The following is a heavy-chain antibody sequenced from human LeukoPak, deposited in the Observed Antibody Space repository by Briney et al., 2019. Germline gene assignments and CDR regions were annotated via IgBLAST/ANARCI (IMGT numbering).Heavy chain of an antibody. D-gene: IGHD3-22*01. CDR1: GGSFSGYY. CDR2: INHSGST. Sequence: PSETLCLTCAVYGGSFSGYYWSWIRQPPGKGLEWIGEINHSGSTNYNLSLKSRVTISVDTSKNQFSLKLSSVTAADTAVYYCARASYYRALFHYYMDVWGQGTTVTVSS. J-gene: IGHJ6*03. V-gene: IGHV4-34*01. CDR3: ARASYYRALFHYYMDV.